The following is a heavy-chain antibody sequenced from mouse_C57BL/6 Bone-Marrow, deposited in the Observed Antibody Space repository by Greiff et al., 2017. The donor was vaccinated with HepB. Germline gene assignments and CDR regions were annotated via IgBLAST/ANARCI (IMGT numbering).Heavy chain of an antibody. D-gene: IGHD1-1*01. CDR3: ARSATTVVAKDGMDY. CDR1: GYTFTSYW. V-gene: IGHV1-55*01. CDR2: IYPGSGST. J-gene: IGHJ4*01. Sequence: VQLQQPGAELVKPGASVKMSCKASGYTFTSYWITWVKQRPGQGLEWIGDIYPGSGSTNYNEKFKSKATLTVDTSSSTAYMQLSSLTSEDSAVYYCARSATTVVAKDGMDYWGQGTSVTVSS.